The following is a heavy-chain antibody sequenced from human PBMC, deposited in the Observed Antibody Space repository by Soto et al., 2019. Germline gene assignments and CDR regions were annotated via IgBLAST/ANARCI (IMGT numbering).Heavy chain of an antibody. Sequence: GGSLRLSCAASGFTFSSYGMHWVRQAPGKGLEWVAVISYDGSNKYYADSVNGRFTISRDNSKNTLYLQMNSLRAEDTAVYYCAKAYVARKQQWPDHSPERFDYWGQGTLVTVSS. CDR1: GFTFSSYG. V-gene: IGHV3-30*18. J-gene: IGHJ4*02. D-gene: IGHD6-19*01. CDR2: ISYDGSNK. CDR3: AKAYVARKQQWPDHSPERFDY.